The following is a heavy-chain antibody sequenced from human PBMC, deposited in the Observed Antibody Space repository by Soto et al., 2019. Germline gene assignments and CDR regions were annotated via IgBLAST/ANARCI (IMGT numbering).Heavy chain of an antibody. D-gene: IGHD6-6*01. CDR3: ARGNRGGYKEYSSSSREYYFDY. V-gene: IGHV4-59*01. Sequence: ETLSLTCTVSGGSISSYYWSWIRQPPGKGLEWIGYIYYSGSTNYNPSLKSRVTISVDTSKNQFSLKLSSVTAADTAVYYCARGNRGGYKEYSSSSREYYFDYWGQGTLVTVSS. J-gene: IGHJ4*02. CDR1: GGSISSYY. CDR2: IYYSGST.